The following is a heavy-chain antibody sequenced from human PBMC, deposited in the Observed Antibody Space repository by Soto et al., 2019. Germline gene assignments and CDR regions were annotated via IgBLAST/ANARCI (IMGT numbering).Heavy chain of an antibody. V-gene: IGHV3-23*01. CDR3: AKFRGPSYSYYSMDV. Sequence: EVQLLESGGGLVQPGGSPRLSCAASGFTFGSYAMNWLRQAPGRGLECVSFISGSGRTTYYADSVKGRFTVSRDKSKNTLYLQMNSLRAEDTALYYCAKFRGPSYSYYSMDVWGKGTTVTVSS. CDR1: GFTFGSYA. J-gene: IGHJ6*03. D-gene: IGHD3-16*01. CDR2: ISGSGRTT.